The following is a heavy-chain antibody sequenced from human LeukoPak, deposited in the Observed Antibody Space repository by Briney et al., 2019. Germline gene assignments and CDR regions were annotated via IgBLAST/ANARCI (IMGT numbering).Heavy chain of an antibody. CDR1: GDTFSSYV. Sequence: SVKVSCKASGDTFSSYVIYWLRQAPGQGLEWLGGIIPIFGIPNYAQNFQGRVTITVDESTRTSYMELSSLRSEDTAVYYCAKLGASDSSRWGQGTLVTVSS. CDR3: AKLGASDSSR. D-gene: IGHD3-22*01. V-gene: IGHV1-69*13. J-gene: IGHJ4*02. CDR2: IIPIFGIP.